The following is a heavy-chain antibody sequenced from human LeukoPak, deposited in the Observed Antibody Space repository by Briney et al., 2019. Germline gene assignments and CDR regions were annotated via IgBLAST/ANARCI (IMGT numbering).Heavy chain of an antibody. CDR3: ARVSQWLVPY. J-gene: IGHJ4*02. Sequence: GRSLRLSCAASGFTFSDYYMSWIRQAPGKGLEWVSYISSTSSNKNYADSVKGRFTISRDNAKNSLFLQMNSLRAEDTAVYYCARVSQWLVPYWGQGTLVTVSS. CDR1: GFTFSDYY. V-gene: IGHV3-11*05. D-gene: IGHD6-19*01. CDR2: ISSTSSNK.